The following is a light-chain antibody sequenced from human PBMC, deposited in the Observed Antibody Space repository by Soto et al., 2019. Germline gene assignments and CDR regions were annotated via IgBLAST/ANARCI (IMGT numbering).Light chain of an antibody. V-gene: IGKV3-15*01. CDR1: QSVSSN. Sequence: EIVMTQSPATLSVSPGERATLSCRASQSVSSNLAWYQQKPGQAPRLLIYGASTRATGIPARFSGSGSGTEFTLTISSLQSEDFEVYYCQQYNNRRTFGQGTKVDIK. J-gene: IGKJ1*01. CDR2: GAS. CDR3: QQYNNRRT.